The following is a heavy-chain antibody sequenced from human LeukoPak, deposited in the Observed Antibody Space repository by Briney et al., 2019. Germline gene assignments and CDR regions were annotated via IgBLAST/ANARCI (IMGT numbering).Heavy chain of an antibody. V-gene: IGHV3-30-3*01. CDR2: ISYDGSNK. J-gene: IGHJ6*02. CDR3: ARQYYYGKDV. Sequence: GGSLRLSCAASGFTFSSYAMHWVRQAPGKGLEWVAVISYDGSNKYYADSVKGRFTISRDNSKNTLYLQMNSLRAEDTAVYYCARQYYYGKDVWGQGTTVTVSS. CDR1: GFTFSSYA.